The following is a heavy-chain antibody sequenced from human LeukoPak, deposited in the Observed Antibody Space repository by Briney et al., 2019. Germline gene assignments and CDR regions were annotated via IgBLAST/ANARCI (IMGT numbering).Heavy chain of an antibody. V-gene: IGHV4-4*07. CDR3: ARGRGGSLDASDT. D-gene: IGHD5-12*01. CDR1: GGSISAYY. CDR2: IYSSGGT. Sequence: PSETLSLTCTVSGGSISAYYWSWIRQPAGKGLEWIGRIYSSGGTYHNPSLKSRVTISVDQSKNQLSLKLTSVTAADTAVYYCARGRGGSLDASDTWAQGTIVTVSS. J-gene: IGHJ3*02.